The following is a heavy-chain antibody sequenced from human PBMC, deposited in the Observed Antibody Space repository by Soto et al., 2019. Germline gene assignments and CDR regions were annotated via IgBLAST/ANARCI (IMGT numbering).Heavy chain of an antibody. CDR3: ARGEFTMVRGVISSWKTFDY. CDR1: GFTFSSYG. CDR2: IWYDGSNK. D-gene: IGHD3-10*01. V-gene: IGHV3-33*01. Sequence: GGSLRLSCAASGFTFSSYGMHWVRQAPGKGLEWVAVIWYDGSNKYYADSVKGRFTISRDNSKNTLYLQMNSLRAEDTAVYYCARGEFTMVRGVISSWKTFDYWGQGTLVTVSS. J-gene: IGHJ4*02.